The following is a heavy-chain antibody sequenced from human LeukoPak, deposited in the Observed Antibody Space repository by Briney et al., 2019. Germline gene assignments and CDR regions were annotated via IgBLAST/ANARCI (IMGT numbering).Heavy chain of an antibody. CDR1: GGYISTYY. V-gene: IGHV4-59*12. D-gene: IGHD5-18*01. CDR3: ARGDRGYSYGYCDY. J-gene: IGHJ4*02. CDR2: IYYTGST. Sequence: SETLSLTCTVSGGYISTYYWTWIRQPPGKGLEWIGNIYYTGSTNYNPSLKSRVTISVDTSKNQFSLKLSSVTAADTAVYYCARGDRGYSYGYCDYWGQGTLVTVSS.